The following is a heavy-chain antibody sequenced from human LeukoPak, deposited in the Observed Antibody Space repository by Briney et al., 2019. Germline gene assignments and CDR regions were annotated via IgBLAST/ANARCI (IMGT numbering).Heavy chain of an antibody. CDR3: ARALYYDSSSYLFDY. D-gene: IGHD3-22*01. CDR2: IIPIFGTA. CDR1: GGTFSSYA. V-gene: IGHV1-69*13. Sequence: SVKVSCKASGGTFSSYAISWVRQAPGQGLEWMGGIIPIFGTANYAQKFQGRVTITADESTSTAYMELSSLRSEDTAVYYCARALYYDSSSYLFDYSGQGTLVTVSS. J-gene: IGHJ4*02.